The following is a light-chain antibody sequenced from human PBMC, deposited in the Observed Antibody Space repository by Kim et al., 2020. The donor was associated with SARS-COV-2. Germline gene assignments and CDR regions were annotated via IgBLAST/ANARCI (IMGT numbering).Light chain of an antibody. V-gene: IGLV2-14*03. CDR2: DVT. CDR1: SSDVGAYNY. J-gene: IGLJ2*01. CDR3: SSYTSSDTVV. Sequence: GQSFTISCTGTSSDVGAYNYVSWYQQHPGKAPTLIIYDVTNRPSGVSSRFSGSKSGNTASLTISGLQAEDEADYYCSSYTSSDTVVFGTGTQLTVL.